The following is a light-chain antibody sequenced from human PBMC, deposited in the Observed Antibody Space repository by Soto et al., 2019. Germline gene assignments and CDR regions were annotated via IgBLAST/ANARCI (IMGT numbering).Light chain of an antibody. Sequence: EIVLTQSPGTLSLSPGERATLSCRASQSVSSSYLAWYQQKPGQAPRLLIYGASSRATGIPDRFSGSGSGTDFTLTISRLEPEDFAVYYWQQYGSSPPRTFGQGTKVEIK. V-gene: IGKV3-20*01. CDR1: QSVSSSY. J-gene: IGKJ1*01. CDR2: GAS. CDR3: QQYGSSPPRT.